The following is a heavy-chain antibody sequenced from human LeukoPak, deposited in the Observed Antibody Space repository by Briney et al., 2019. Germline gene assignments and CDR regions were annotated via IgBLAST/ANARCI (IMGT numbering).Heavy chain of an antibody. V-gene: IGHV3-30*18. J-gene: IGHJ4*02. CDR1: GFTFSSYG. CDR2: ISYDESNQ. D-gene: IGHD4-17*01. Sequence: PGRSLRLSCAASGFTFSSYGMHWVRQAPGKGLEWVAVISYDESNQYYADSVKGRFTISRDNSKNTLYLQMNSLRAEDTAVYYCAKDASTVTLHADYWGQGTLVTVSS. CDR3: AKDASTVTLHADY.